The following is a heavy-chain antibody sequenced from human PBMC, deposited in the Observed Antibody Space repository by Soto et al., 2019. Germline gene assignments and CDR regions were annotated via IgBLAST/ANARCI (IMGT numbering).Heavy chain of an antibody. J-gene: IGHJ4*02. CDR3: ARAGDSSGPNDY. CDR2: INAGNGNT. D-gene: IGHD3-22*01. CDR1: GYTFTSYA. Sequence: ASVKVSCKASGYTFTSYAMHWVRQAPGQRLEWMGWINAGNGNTKYSQKFQGRVTITRDTSASTAYMELSSLRSEDTAVYYCARAGDSSGPNDYWGQGTLVTVYS. V-gene: IGHV1-3*01.